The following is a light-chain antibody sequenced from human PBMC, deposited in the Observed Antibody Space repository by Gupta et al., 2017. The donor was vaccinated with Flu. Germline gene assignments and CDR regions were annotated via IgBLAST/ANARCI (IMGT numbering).Light chain of an antibody. CDR1: QDIANY. Sequence: SFLSASVGDRITITCKTSQDIANYLNWYQQKPGEAPKLLIKEAYHLQMGVSSRFSGGGSGSDFTFTINGLQPEDVANYYCLQYDTRPPYTFGQGTTVDIK. CDR2: EAY. CDR3: LQYDTRPPYT. V-gene: IGKV1-33*01. J-gene: IGKJ2*01.